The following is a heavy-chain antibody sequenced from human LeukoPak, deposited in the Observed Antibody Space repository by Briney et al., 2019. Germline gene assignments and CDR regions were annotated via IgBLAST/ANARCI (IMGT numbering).Heavy chain of an antibody. Sequence: SETLSLTCTVSGASVSGSPYYWGWIRQPPGKGLEWIGSIYSSGSIYYNASLQSRVTISIETSKNQISLRLNSVTAADTAIYYCAKCGGYGLIDFWGQGTLVTVSS. CDR2: IYSSGSI. D-gene: IGHD1-26*01. CDR3: AKCGGYGLIDF. V-gene: IGHV4-39*01. CDR1: GASVSGSPYY. J-gene: IGHJ4*02.